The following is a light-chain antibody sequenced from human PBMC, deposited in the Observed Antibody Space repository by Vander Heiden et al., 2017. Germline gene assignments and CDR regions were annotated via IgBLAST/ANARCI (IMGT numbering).Light chain of an antibody. Sequence: SSELTQVPAVSVALGQTVRITCQGDSLRIYYASWYQQKPGKAPVLVIYGKNNRPSGIPDRFSGSSSGNTASLTITGAQAEDEADYYCNSRNSSGNHLVFGGGTKLTVL. J-gene: IGLJ2*01. CDR1: SLRIYY. CDR2: GKN. CDR3: NSRNSSGNHLV. V-gene: IGLV3-19*01.